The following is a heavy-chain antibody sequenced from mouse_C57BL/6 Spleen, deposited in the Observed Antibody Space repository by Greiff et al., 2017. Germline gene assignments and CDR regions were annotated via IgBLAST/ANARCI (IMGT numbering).Heavy chain of an antibody. Sequence: QVQLQQPGAELVKPGASVKLSCKASGYTFTSYWMHWVKQRPGQGLEWIGMIHPNSGSTNYNEKFKSKARLTVDKSSSTAYMQLSSLTSEDSAVYYGARHGSSYHYAMDYWGQGTSVTVAS. V-gene: IGHV1-64*01. CDR3: ARHGSSYHYAMDY. CDR1: GYTFTSYW. CDR2: IHPNSGST. J-gene: IGHJ4*01. D-gene: IGHD1-1*01.